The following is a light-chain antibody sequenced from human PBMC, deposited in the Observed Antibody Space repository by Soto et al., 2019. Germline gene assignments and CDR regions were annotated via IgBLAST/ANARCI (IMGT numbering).Light chain of an antibody. CDR3: QQYGSSTYT. CDR2: GAS. J-gene: IGKJ2*01. V-gene: IGKV3-20*01. Sequence: EIVLNKSPGTVSLSPGERATLSCRASQSVSRSYLAWYQLKPGQAPRLLIYGASSRATGIPDRFSGSGSGTDFTLTISRLEPEDFAVYYCQQYGSSTYTFGQGTKVDIK. CDR1: QSVSRSY.